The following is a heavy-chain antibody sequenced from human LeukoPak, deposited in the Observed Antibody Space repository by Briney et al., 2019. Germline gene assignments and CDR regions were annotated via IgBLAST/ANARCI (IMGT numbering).Heavy chain of an antibody. CDR2: ISSDRSNT. Sequence: GGSLRLSRAASAFSFSTSAMHWVRQAPGKGLEWVAVISSDRSNTYYASSVKGRFTLSRDNSKNTLYLQMNGLRPEDTAVYYCARGLGGFAPFYYYYYMDVWGKGTTVTVSS. D-gene: IGHD5-12*01. J-gene: IGHJ6*03. V-gene: IGHV3-30*08. CDR1: AFSFSTSA. CDR3: ARGLGGFAPFYYYYYMDV.